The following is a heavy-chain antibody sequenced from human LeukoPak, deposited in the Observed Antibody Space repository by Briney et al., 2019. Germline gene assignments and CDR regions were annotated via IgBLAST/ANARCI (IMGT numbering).Heavy chain of an antibody. V-gene: IGHV3-23*01. D-gene: IGHD3-9*01. CDR2: ISGSGGST. Sequence: GGSLRLSCAASGFTFSSYAMSWVRQAPGKGLEWVSAISGSGGSTYYADSVKGRFTISRDNSKNTLYLQMNSLRAEDTAVYYCAKRSHPTGVLRYFDWSWYYFDYWGQGTLVTVSS. J-gene: IGHJ4*02. CDR3: AKRSHPTGVLRYFDWSWYYFDY. CDR1: GFTFSSYA.